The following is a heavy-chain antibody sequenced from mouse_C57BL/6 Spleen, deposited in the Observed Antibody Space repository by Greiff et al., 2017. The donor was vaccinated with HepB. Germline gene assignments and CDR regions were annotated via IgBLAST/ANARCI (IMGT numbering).Heavy chain of an antibody. CDR1: GFTFSSYG. CDR3: ARRGTTVVPFAY. Sequence: DVKLVESGGDLVKPGGSLKLSCAASGFTFSSYGMSWVRQTPDKRLEWVATISSGGSYTYYPDSVKGRFTISRDNAKNTLYLQMSSLKSEDTAMYYCARRGTTVVPFAYWGQGTLVTVSA. CDR2: ISSGGSYT. D-gene: IGHD1-1*01. V-gene: IGHV5-6*02. J-gene: IGHJ3*01.